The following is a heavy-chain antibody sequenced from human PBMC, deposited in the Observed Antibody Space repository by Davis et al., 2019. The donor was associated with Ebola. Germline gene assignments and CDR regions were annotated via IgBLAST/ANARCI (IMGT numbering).Heavy chain of an antibody. D-gene: IGHD3-3*01. J-gene: IGHJ4*02. CDR3: ARDPYYAFWSGYWN. CDR1: GFTFSSYA. CDR2: ISGSGGST. V-gene: IGHV3-23*01. Sequence: GESLKITCAASGFTFSSYAMSWVRQAPGKGLEWVSAISGSGGSTYYADSVKGRFTISRDNSKNTLYLQMNSLRAEDTAVYYCARDPYYAFWSGYWNWGQGTLVTVSS.